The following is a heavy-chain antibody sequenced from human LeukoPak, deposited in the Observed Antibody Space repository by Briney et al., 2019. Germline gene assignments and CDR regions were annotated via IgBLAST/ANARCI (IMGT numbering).Heavy chain of an antibody. J-gene: IGHJ4*02. CDR2: ISSSSSYI. Sequence: GGSLRLSCAASGFTFSSYSMNWVRQAPGKGLEWVSSISSSSSYIYYADSVKGRFTISRDNAKNSLYLQMNSLRAEDTAVYYCARDAIYCSGGSCYDDYWGQGTLVTVSS. D-gene: IGHD2-15*01. CDR1: GFTFSSYS. CDR3: ARDAIYCSGGSCYDDY. V-gene: IGHV3-21*01.